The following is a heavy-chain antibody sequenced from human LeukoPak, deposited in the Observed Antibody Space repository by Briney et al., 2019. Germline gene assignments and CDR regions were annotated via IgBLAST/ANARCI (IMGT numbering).Heavy chain of an antibody. D-gene: IGHD3-3*01. J-gene: IGHJ4*02. Sequence: ASVKVSCKASGYTFTGYYMHWVRQAPGQGLEWMGRINPNSGGANYAQKFQGRVTMTRDTSISTAYMELSRLRSDDTAVYYCARGPPPRFTIFGVVIEDYWGQGTLVTVSS. V-gene: IGHV1-2*06. CDR1: GYTFTGYY. CDR3: ARGPPPRFTIFGVVIEDY. CDR2: INPNSGGA.